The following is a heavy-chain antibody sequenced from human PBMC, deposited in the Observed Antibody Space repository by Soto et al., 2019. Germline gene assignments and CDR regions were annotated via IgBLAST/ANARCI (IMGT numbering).Heavy chain of an antibody. V-gene: IGHV3-30*18. CDR1: GFTFSSYG. D-gene: IGHD4-17*01. J-gene: IGHJ6*02. Sequence: QVQLVESGGGVVQPGRSLRLSCAASGFTFSSYGMHWVRQAPGKGLEWVAVISYDGSNKYYADSVKGRFTISRDNSKNXLYLQMNSLRAEDTAVYYCAKEDTVTTYYYYGMDVWGQGTTVTVSS. CDR3: AKEDTVTTYYYYGMDV. CDR2: ISYDGSNK.